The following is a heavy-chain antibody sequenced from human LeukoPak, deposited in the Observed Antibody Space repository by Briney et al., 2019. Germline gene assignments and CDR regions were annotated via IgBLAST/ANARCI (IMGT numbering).Heavy chain of an antibody. CDR3: ARGYCSGGSCYLVSAFDI. Sequence: PGGSLRLSCAASGFTFDDYGMSLVRQAPGKGLEWVSGINWNGGSTGYADSVKGRFTISRDNAKNSLYLQMNSLRAEDTALYYCARGYCSGGSCYLVSAFDIWGQGTMVTVSS. V-gene: IGHV3-20*04. D-gene: IGHD2-15*01. CDR1: GFTFDDYG. J-gene: IGHJ3*02. CDR2: INWNGGST.